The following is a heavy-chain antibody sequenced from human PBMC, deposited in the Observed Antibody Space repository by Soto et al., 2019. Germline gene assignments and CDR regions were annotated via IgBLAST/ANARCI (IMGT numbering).Heavy chain of an antibody. J-gene: IGHJ6*02. CDR1: GGTFNSYA. D-gene: IGHD6-6*01. CDR2: IIPIFGTA. CDR3: AVSSSGSLSPYYYGMDV. Sequence: GASVKVSCKASGGTFNSYAISWVRQAPGQGLEWMGGIIPIFGTANYAQKFQGRVTITADKSTSTAYMELSSLRSEDTAVYYCAVSSSGSLSPYYYGMDVWGQGTTVTVSS. V-gene: IGHV1-69*06.